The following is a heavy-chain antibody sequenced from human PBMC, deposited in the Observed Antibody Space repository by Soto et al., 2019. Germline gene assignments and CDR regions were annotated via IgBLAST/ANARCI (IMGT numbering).Heavy chain of an antibody. CDR1: GVTFSSYA. V-gene: IGHV3-23*01. D-gene: IGHD3-16*01. CDR3: ASFESSTPWGYFDY. J-gene: IGHJ4*02. Sequence: EVQLLESGGGLVQPGGSLRLSCAASGVTFSSYAMSWVRQAPGKGLEWVSAISGSGGSTYYADSVKGRFTISRDKSKNPLYLQLKSRRAEDKALYYCASFESSTPWGYFDYWGQGTLVTVSS. CDR2: ISGSGGST.